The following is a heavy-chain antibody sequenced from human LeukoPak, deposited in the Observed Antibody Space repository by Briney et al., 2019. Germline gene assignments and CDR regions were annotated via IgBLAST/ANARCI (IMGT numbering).Heavy chain of an antibody. V-gene: IGHV4-34*01. CDR2: INHSGST. J-gene: IGHJ4*02. D-gene: IGHD3-22*01. CDR3: ARWGYFDSSTYFVVEY. CDR1: GGSFSGYY. Sequence: SETLSLTCAVYGGSFSGYYWSWIRQPPGKGLEWIGEINHSGSTNYNPSLKSRVTISVDTSKNQFSLKLSSVTAADTATYYCARWGYFDSSTYFVVEYWGQGVLVTVSS.